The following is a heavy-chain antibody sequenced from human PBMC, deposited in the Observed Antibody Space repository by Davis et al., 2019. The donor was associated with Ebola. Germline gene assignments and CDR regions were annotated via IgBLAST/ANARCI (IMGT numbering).Heavy chain of an antibody. CDR3: VKDRNYDSGSYQGHDP. V-gene: IGHV3-23*01. CDR1: GFTFSSYA. D-gene: IGHD3-10*01. CDR2: IIGSGGRT. J-gene: IGHJ5*02. Sequence: GESLKISCAASGFTFSSYATNWFRQAPGKGLEWVSGIIGSGGRTYHADSVKGRFTISRDNSRNTLYLQMNSLRAEDTAMYYCVKDRNYDSGSYQGHDPWGQGTLVTVSS.